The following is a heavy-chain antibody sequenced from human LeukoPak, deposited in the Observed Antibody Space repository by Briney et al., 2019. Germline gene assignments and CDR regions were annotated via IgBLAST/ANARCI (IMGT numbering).Heavy chain of an antibody. CDR2: IYSGGST. D-gene: IGHD6-19*01. Sequence: HPGGSLRLSCAASGFTVSSNYMSWVRQAPGKGLEWVSVIYSGGSTYYADSVKGRFTISRDNSKNTLYLQMNSLRAEDTAVYYCARVLVAGTVDYWGQGTLVTVSS. V-gene: IGHV3-66*01. J-gene: IGHJ4*02. CDR3: ARVLVAGTVDY. CDR1: GFTVSSNY.